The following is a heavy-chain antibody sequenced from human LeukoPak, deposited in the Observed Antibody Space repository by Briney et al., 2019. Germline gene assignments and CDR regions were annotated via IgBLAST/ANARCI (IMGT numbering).Heavy chain of an antibody. D-gene: IGHD1-26*01. CDR2: ISSSSSYI. CDR3: AREEYSGSYYFDY. CDR1: GFTFSSYS. J-gene: IGHJ4*02. V-gene: IGHV3-21*01. Sequence: NPGGSLRLSCAASGFTFSSYSMNWVRQAPGKGLEWVSSISSSSSYIYYADSVKGRFTISRDNAKNSLYLRMNSLRAEDTAVYYCAREEYSGSYYFDYWGQGTLVTVSS.